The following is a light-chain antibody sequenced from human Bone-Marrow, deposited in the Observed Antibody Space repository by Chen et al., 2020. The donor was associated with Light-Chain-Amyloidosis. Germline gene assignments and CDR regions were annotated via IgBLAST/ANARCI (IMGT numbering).Light chain of an antibody. CDR1: QGIGKD. V-gene: IGKV1-17*01. CDR2: DAS. Sequence: DIPMTKSPSSLSASLGDRDTITCRASQGIGKDLGWYQQKPGKAPKRLIYDASSLQSGVPSRVSGSGSGTEFTLTNSSLQPEDFATYVCLQHNSYPPAYGGGTKVEIK. J-gene: IGKJ4*02. CDR3: LQHNSYPPA.